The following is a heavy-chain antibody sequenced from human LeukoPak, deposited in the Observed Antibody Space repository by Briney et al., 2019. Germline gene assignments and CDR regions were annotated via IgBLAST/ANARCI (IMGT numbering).Heavy chain of an antibody. J-gene: IGHJ4*02. V-gene: IGHV3-7*01. CDR2: IKEDGSVK. CDR3: ARDAGEIGFDY. Sequence: GGSLRLSCVASGFSFSSYWMSWVRQAPGTGLEWVANIKEDGSVKFYVDSVKGRFTVSRDNAKNSLYLQMNSLRAEDTAVYYCARDAGEIGFDYWGQGTLVTVSS. CDR1: GFSFSSYW. D-gene: IGHD3-22*01.